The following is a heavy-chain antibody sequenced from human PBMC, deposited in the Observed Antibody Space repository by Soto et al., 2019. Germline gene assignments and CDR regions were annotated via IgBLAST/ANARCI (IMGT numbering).Heavy chain of an antibody. D-gene: IGHD6-6*01. CDR1: VFTFSNYA. J-gene: IGHJ6*01. CDR2: IWYDGSET. CDR3: ARATYSSASPHSYSYGMDV. Sequence: GGALRLFSEASVFTFSNYAMDWVRQAPGRGLNRVAIIWYDGSETHYTDSVKGRFTISRDNAKNTLYLQMNSLRAEDTALYFCARATYSSASPHSYSYGMDVWGQGTTVTVSP. V-gene: IGHV3-33*01.